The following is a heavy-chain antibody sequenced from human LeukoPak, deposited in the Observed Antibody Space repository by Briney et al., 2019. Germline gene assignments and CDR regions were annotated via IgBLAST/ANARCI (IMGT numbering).Heavy chain of an antibody. D-gene: IGHD3-3*01. CDR1: GATFNDYA. V-gene: IGHV1-69*10. CDR3: AGIPVFGVVLHQEPV. CDR2: FIPILDTA. J-gene: IGHJ6*03. Sequence: GASVKVSCKASGATFNDYALNWVRQAPGQGLEWMGVFIPILDTANSTQKFQDRVTITADISTNTAYMELSSLRSEDTAVYFCAGIPVFGVVLHQEPVWGKGTTVTVS.